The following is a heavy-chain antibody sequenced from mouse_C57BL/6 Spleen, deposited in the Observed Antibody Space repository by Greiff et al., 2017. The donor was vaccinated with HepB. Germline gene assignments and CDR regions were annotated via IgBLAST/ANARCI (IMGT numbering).Heavy chain of an antibody. CDR1: GYSFTGYY. CDR3: ARKGANWDY. Sequence: VHVKQSGPELVKPGASVKISCKASGYSFTGYYMNWVKQSPEKSLEWIGEINPSTGGTTYNQKFKAKATLTVDKSSSTAYMQLKSLTSEDSAVYYCARKGANWDYWGQGTTLTVSS. J-gene: IGHJ2*01. D-gene: IGHD4-1*02. V-gene: IGHV1-42*01. CDR2: INPSTGGT.